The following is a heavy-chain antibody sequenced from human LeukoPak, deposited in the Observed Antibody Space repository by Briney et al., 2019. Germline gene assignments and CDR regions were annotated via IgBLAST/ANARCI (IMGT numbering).Heavy chain of an antibody. V-gene: IGHV3-30*18. CDR3: AKDTGGAAGFDY. CDR1: GFTFSSYG. Sequence: GGSLRLSCAASGFTFSSYGMHWVRQAPGKGLEWVAVISYDGSNKYYADSVKGRFTIYRDNSKNTLYLQMNSLRAEDTAVYYCAKDTGGAAGFDYWGQGTLVTVSS. D-gene: IGHD6-13*01. J-gene: IGHJ4*02. CDR2: ISYDGSNK.